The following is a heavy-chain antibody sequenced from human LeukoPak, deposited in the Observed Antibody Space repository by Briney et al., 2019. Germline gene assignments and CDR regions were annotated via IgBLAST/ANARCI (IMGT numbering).Heavy chain of an antibody. CDR3: ARDYYDSSGYYHGGY. CDR2: ISTSSSTI. D-gene: IGHD3-22*01. Sequence: GGSLRLSCTASGFTFSIFSMNWVRQAPGKGLEWVSYISTSSSTIYYADSVKGRFTISRDNAKNSLYLQMNSLRAEDTAVYYCARDYYDSSGYYHGGYWGQGTLVTVSS. V-gene: IGHV3-48*01. J-gene: IGHJ4*02. CDR1: GFTFSIFS.